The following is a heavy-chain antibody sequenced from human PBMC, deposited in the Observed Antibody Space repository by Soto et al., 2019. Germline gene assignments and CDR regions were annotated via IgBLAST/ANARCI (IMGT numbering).Heavy chain of an antibody. J-gene: IGHJ6*02. V-gene: IGHV3-30*18. D-gene: IGHD6-19*01. CDR2: ISYDGSNK. CDR3: AKDVTRYSRGWYYYGMDV. Sequence: PGGSLTLSCAASGFTFSSYGMPLVRQAPGKGLEWVAVISYDGSNKYYADSVKGRFTISRDNSKNTLYLQMNSLRAEDTAVYYCAKDVTRYSRGWYYYGMDVWRQGTTVTVSS. CDR1: GFTFSSYG.